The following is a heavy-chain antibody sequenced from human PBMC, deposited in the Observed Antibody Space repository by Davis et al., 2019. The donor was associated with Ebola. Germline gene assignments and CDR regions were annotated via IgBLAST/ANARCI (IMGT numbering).Heavy chain of an antibody. Sequence: GGSLRLSCAASGFTFSSYAMSWVRQAPGKGPEWVSGMSGSGDRTNYADSVRGRFTISRDNSKNTVYLQLDRLRVEDTATYYCTTSYVGIVYASDVWGQGSKVVVSS. D-gene: IGHD3-10*02. CDR2: MSGSGDRT. V-gene: IGHV3-23*01. CDR1: GFTFSSYA. J-gene: IGHJ3*01. CDR3: TTSYVGIVYASDV.